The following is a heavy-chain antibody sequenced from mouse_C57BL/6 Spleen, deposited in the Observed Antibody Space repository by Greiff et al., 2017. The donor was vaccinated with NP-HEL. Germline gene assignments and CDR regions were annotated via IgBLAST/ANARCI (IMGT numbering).Heavy chain of an antibody. J-gene: IGHJ4*01. V-gene: IGHV1-54*01. D-gene: IGHD2-12*01. CDR3: ARIHDWAMDY. CDR2: INPGSGGT. CDR1: GYAFTNYL. Sequence: QVQLQQSGAELVRPGTSVKVSCKASGYAFTNYLIEWVKQRPGQGLEWIGVINPGSGGTNYNEKFKGKATLTADKSSSTAYMQLSSLTSEDSAVYFCARIHDWAMDYWGQGTSVTVSS.